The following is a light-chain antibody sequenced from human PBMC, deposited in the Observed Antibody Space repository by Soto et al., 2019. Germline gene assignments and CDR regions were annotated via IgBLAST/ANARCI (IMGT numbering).Light chain of an antibody. V-gene: IGKV3-20*01. J-gene: IGKJ1*01. CDR1: QSVRVNY. CDR3: QQYGSSPPP. CDR2: CAS. Sequence: EIVLTQSPGTLSLSPGERATLSCMARQSVRVNYLAWYQRKPVQAPRLLIYCASSRATDIPNRFGGSGSGTDFTLTITRLEPDDFAVYYCQQYGSSPPPFGQGTKVEIK.